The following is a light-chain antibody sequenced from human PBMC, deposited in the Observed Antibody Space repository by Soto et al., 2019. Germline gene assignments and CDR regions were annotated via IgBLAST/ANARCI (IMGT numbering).Light chain of an antibody. CDR3: QSYDSSLSAVV. J-gene: IGLJ2*01. Sequence: QSALTQPPSVSGAPGQRVTISCTGSSSNIGAGYDVRWYQQLPGTAPKLLIYGNSNRPSGVPDRFSGSKSGTSASLAITGLQAEDEADYYCQSYDSSLSAVVFGGGTKLTVL. V-gene: IGLV1-40*01. CDR2: GNS. CDR1: SSNIGAGYD.